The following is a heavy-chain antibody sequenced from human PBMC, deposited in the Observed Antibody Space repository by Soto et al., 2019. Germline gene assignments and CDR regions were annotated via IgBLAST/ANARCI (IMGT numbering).Heavy chain of an antibody. Sequence: SETLSLTCAVYGWSFSGYYWSWIRQAPGKGLEWIGEINHSGSTNYDPSLKSRVTISVDTSRNQLSLRLSSVTAADTAVYYCARAPTLQRAFTYWGQGTLVTVSS. CDR3: ARAPTLQRAFTY. CDR2: INHSGST. V-gene: IGHV4-34*01. D-gene: IGHD1-1*01. CDR1: GWSFSGYY. J-gene: IGHJ4*02.